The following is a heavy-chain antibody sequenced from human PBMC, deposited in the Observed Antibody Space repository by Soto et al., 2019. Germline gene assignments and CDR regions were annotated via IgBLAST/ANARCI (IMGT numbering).Heavy chain of an antibody. J-gene: IGHJ6*02. CDR2: ISSGSEYI. D-gene: IGHD6-13*01. V-gene: IGHV3-21*01. CDR3: ATDGAAGSVMEV. Sequence: EMQLVESGGGLVKPGGSLRLSCAASGFTFSTYGMNWVRQAPGKGLERVSSISSGSEYIYYADSLKGRLTISRDNARNSLYLQLNSLRAEDTAVYYCATDGAAGSVMEVWGQGTTVTVSS. CDR1: GFTFSTYG.